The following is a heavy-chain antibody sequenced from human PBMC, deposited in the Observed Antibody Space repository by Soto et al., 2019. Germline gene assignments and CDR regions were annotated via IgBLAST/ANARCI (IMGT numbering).Heavy chain of an antibody. CDR1: GFTFDDYT. V-gene: IGHV3-43*01. CDR3: VKDSNTKDSSGWYYFDY. J-gene: IGHJ4*02. D-gene: IGHD6-19*01. CDR2: ISWDGGST. Sequence: GGSLRLSCAASGFTFDDYTMHWVRQAPGKGLEWVSLISWDGGSTYYADSVKGRFTISRDNSKNSLYLQMNSLRTEDTALYYCVKDSNTKDSSGWYYFDYWGQGTLVTVSS.